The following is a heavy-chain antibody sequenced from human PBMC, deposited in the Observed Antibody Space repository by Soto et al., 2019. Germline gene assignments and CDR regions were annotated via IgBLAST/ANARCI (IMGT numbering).Heavy chain of an antibody. CDR3: AHSFYYYDSSGYPVDY. J-gene: IGHJ4*02. V-gene: IGHV2-5*02. CDR1: GFSLSTSGVG. D-gene: IGHD3-22*01. CDR2: IYWDDDK. Sequence: QITLKESGPTLVKPTQTLTLTCTFSGFSLSTSGVGVGWIRQPPGKALEWLALIYWDDDKRYSPSLKSRLTLTKDTSKNQVVLTMTNMDPVDTATYYCAHSFYYYDSSGYPVDYWGQGTLVTVSS.